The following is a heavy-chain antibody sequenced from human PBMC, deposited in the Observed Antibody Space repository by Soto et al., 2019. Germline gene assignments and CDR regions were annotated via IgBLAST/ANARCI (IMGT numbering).Heavy chain of an antibody. V-gene: IGHV1-69*13. D-gene: IGHD3-3*01. J-gene: IGHJ4*02. CDR3: AKDQAIFSTLPDY. Sequence: SVKVSCKASGGTFKTYAFTWLRQAPGQGLEWMGGIIPVFGSATSAQRFQGRVTITADESTNTIYMELSSLSSEDTAVYYCAKDQAIFSTLPDYWGQGTLVTVSS. CDR2: IIPVFGSA. CDR1: GGTFKTYA.